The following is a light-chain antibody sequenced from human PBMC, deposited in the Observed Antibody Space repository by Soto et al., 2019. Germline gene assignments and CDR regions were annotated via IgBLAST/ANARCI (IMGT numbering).Light chain of an antibody. Sequence: QSALIQPASVSGSPGQSITISCTGTSSDVGGYNFVSWYQRHPGKAPKLMIYDVTNRPSGVSNRFSGSKSGNTASLTISGLQAEDEADYYCCSYTTSNTLVFGGGTKVTVL. J-gene: IGLJ2*01. V-gene: IGLV2-14*01. CDR3: CSYTTSNTLV. CDR1: SSDVGGYNF. CDR2: DVT.